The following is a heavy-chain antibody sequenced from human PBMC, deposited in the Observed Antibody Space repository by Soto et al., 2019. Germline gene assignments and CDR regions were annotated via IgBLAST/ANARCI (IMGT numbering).Heavy chain of an antibody. V-gene: IGHV1-24*01. CDR1: GYTLTELS. CDR2: FDPEDGET. D-gene: IGHD5-18*01. J-gene: IGHJ4*02. Sequence: ASVKVSCKVSGYTLTELSMHWVRQAPGKGLEWMGGFDPEDGETIYAQKFQGRVTMTEDTSTDTAYMELSSLRSEDTAVYYCATDFLRGYSYGYDYWGQGTLVTVSS. CDR3: ATDFLRGYSYGYDY.